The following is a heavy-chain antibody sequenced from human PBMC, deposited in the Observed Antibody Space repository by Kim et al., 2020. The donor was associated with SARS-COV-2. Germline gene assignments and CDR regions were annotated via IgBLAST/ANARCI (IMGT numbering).Heavy chain of an antibody. D-gene: IGHD2-21*01. J-gene: IGHJ4*02. Sequence: ASVKVSCKASGYTFINYNMHWLRQAPGQGLEWLGIINPNDGNIAYSQNFQGRVTVTRDTSTSTVYMELSSLTSEDTAVYYCAKDSKDWSFDYWGQGTLVTVSS. CDR2: INPNDGNI. CDR1: GYTFINYN. CDR3: AKDSKDWSFDY. V-gene: IGHV1-46*01.